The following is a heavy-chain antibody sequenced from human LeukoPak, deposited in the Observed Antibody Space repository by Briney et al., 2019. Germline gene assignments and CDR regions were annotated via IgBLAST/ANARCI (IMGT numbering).Heavy chain of an antibody. D-gene: IGHD5-12*01. V-gene: IGHV3-53*01. J-gene: IGHJ4*02. CDR1: GFTVSTHY. CDR3: ARGGGYSGHDFGGGIEGYFDY. Sequence: GGSLRLSCAASGFTVSTHYMNWVRQAPGKGLEWVSVIDTADKTYYADSGKGRFTISRDNSNNTVFLELNNVRAEAPAIYYCARGGGYSGHDFGGGIEGYFDYWGQGTVVTVSS. CDR2: IDTADKT.